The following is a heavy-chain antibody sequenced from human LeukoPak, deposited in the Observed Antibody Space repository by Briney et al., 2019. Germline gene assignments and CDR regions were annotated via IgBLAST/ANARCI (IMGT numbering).Heavy chain of an antibody. CDR2: IIPILGIA. J-gene: IGHJ3*02. CDR1: GGTFSSYA. Sequence: VASVKVSCKASGGTFSSYAISWVRQAPGQGLEWMGRIIPILGIANYAQKFQGRVTITADKSTSTAYMELSSLRSEDTAVYYCAREISSCSSTSCPPGAFDIWGQGTMVTVSS. V-gene: IGHV1-69*04. CDR3: AREISSCSSTSCPPGAFDI. D-gene: IGHD2-2*01.